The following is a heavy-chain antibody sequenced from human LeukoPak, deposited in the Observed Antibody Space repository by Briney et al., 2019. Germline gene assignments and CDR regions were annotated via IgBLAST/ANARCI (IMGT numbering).Heavy chain of an antibody. Sequence: GRSLRLSCAASGFTFSTYAMHWVRQAPGRGLEREAVILYDGSNQYYADPVKGRFTISRDNSRNTLYLQMNSLKVEDTAVYYCARDFRDYRDYVAYFDSWGQGTLVTVSS. J-gene: IGHJ4*02. CDR3: ARDFRDYRDYVAYFDS. D-gene: IGHD4-17*01. V-gene: IGHV3-30-3*01. CDR2: ILYDGSNQ. CDR1: GFTFSTYA.